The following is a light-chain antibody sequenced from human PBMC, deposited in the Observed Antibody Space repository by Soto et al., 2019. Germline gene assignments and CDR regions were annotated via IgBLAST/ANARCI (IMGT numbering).Light chain of an antibody. Sequence: DIVMTQSPLSLPVTPGEPASISCRSSQSLLHSNGYNYLDWYLQKPGQSPQLLIYLGSNRASGVXAXXGGSGSGTDFTLKISRVEAEDVGVYYCMQALQTPYTFGQGTKLEIK. CDR2: LGS. V-gene: IGKV2-28*01. J-gene: IGKJ2*01. CDR3: MQALQTPYT. CDR1: QSLLHSNGYNY.